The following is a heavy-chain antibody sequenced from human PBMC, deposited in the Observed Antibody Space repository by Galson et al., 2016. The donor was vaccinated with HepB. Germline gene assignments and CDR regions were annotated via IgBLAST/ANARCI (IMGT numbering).Heavy chain of an antibody. D-gene: IGHD3-10*01. Sequence: LSLTCTVSGGSISSSSYYWGWLRQPPGKGLEWIGSIYYSGSTYYNPSLKSRVTISVDMSKNQFSLRLSSVTAADTAVYYCARDRSSGSGNFGYWGQGTLVTVSS. CDR3: ARDRSSGSGNFGY. CDR1: GGSISSSSYY. V-gene: IGHV4-39*07. J-gene: IGHJ4*02. CDR2: IYYSGST.